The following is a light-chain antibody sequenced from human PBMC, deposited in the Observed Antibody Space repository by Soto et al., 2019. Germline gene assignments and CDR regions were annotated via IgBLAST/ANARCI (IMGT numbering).Light chain of an antibody. CDR1: QSVGSY. Sequence: EIVLTQSPATLSLSPGDRATLSCRASQSVGSYLGWYQQRPGQAPRLLIYDASNSATGIPARFSGSGSGTDFTLTISSLEPEDFAVYYCQQRSDWPSTFGGGTMVEIK. CDR2: DAS. CDR3: QQRSDWPST. J-gene: IGKJ4*01. V-gene: IGKV3-11*01.